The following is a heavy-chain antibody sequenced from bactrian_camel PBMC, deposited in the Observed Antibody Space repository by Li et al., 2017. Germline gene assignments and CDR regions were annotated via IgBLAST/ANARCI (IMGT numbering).Heavy chain of an antibody. J-gene: IGHJ4*01. CDR3: AAATSCTLKNTAGIH. D-gene: IGHD5*01. Sequence: QLVESGGDLVQPGGSLRLSCAASGFTISTYWMYWVRQAPGKGLEWVSIINSAGPSTYYADSVKGRFTISRDNAKNTVYLQMNSLKPEDTAMYYCAAATSCTLKNTAGIHWGQGTQVTVS. CDR1: GFTISTYW. CDR2: INSAGPST. V-gene: IGHV3S25*01.